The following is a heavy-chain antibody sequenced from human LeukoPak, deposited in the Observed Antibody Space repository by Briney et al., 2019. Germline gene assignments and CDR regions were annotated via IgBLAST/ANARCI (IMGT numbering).Heavy chain of an antibody. CDR1: GFTFSSYS. CDR3: ARDSSRYSSGWSFVDY. J-gene: IGHJ4*02. Sequence: TGGSLRLSCAASGFTFSSYSMNWVRQAPGKGLEWVSSISSSSSYIYYADSVKGRFTISRDNAKNSLYLQMNSLRAEDTAVYYCARDSSRYSSGWSFVDYWGQGTLVTVSS. D-gene: IGHD6-19*01. CDR2: ISSSSSYI. V-gene: IGHV3-21*01.